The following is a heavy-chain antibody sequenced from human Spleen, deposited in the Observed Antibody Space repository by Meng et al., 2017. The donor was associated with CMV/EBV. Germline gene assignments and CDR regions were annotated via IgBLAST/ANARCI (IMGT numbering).Heavy chain of an antibody. Sequence: GSLRLSCTVSGGSISSSSYYWGWIRQPPGKGLEWIGSIYYSGSTYYNPSLKSRVTISVDTSKNQFSLKLSSVTAADTAVYYCATDRGSGTDTRYYGMDVWGQGTTVTVSS. CDR1: GGSISSSSYY. V-gene: IGHV4-39*07. J-gene: IGHJ6*02. CDR3: ATDRGSGTDTRYYGMDV. CDR2: IYYSGST. D-gene: IGHD3-10*01.